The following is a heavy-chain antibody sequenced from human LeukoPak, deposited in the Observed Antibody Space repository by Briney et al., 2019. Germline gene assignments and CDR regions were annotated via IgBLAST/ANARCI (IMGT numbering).Heavy chain of an antibody. CDR3: ARHGSYYDILTGRKDFDL. D-gene: IGHD3-9*01. Sequence: PSETLSLTCTVSGGSIGSYYWIWVRQPPGKGLEWIGFVHYSGSTTYNPSLKSRVTISVDTSKNQFSLKLSSVTAADTAVYYCARHGSYYDILTGRKDFDLWGRGTLVTVSS. J-gene: IGHJ2*01. CDR2: VHYSGST. V-gene: IGHV4-59*08. CDR1: GGSIGSYY.